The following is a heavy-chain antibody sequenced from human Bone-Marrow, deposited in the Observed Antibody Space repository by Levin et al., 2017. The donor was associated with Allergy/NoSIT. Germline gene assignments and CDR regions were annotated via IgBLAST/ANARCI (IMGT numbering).Heavy chain of an antibody. CDR1: GYEFPGYW. CDR3: ARGGSGGLYFGMDV. J-gene: IGHJ6*02. Sequence: GESLKISCKGSGYEFPGYWIEWVRQMPGKGLEWMGRIGPSDAQTKYSTSFQGHVTFSADKSISTSYLHFSSLKASDTAMYYCARGGSGGLYFGMDVWGQGTTVTVSS. D-gene: IGHD3-10*01. CDR2: IGPSDAQT. V-gene: IGHV5-10-1*01.